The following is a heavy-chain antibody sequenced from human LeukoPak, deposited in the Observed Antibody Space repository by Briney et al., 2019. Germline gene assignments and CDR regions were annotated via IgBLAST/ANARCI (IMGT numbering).Heavy chain of an antibody. J-gene: IGHJ4*02. V-gene: IGHV3-21*01. CDR2: ISSSSSYI. D-gene: IGHD1-26*01. CDR1: GFTFSSYS. CDR3: AREIVGASPYFDY. Sequence: KPGGSLRLSCAASGFTFSSYSMNWVRQAPGKGLEWVSSISSSSSYIYYADSVKGRFTISRDNAKNSLYLQMNSLRAEDTAVYYCAREIVGASPYFDYWGQGTLVTVSS.